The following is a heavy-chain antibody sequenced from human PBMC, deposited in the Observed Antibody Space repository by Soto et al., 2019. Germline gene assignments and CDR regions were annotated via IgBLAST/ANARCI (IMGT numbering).Heavy chain of an antibody. CDR3: ARGVTGYSSSWYAY. CDR1: GGSFSGHY. D-gene: IGHD6-13*01. CDR2: INQGGTT. Sequence: SETLSLTCAVYGGSFSGHYWSWIRQPPGKGLEWIGEINQGGTTNYNPSLKSRVTMSVDTSKNQFSLKLSSVTAADTAVYYCARGVTGYSSSWYAYWGQGTLLTVSS. J-gene: IGHJ4*02. V-gene: IGHV4-34*01.